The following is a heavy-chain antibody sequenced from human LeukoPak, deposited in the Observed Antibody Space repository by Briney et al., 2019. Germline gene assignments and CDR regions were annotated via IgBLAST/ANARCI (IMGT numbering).Heavy chain of an antibody. CDR3: ATDRGWRTSGYYLYYFEY. CDR2: IKHDGSEK. Sequence: GGSLRLSCAASGFIFTNYFMSWVRQAPGKGLEWVASIKHDGSEKYYVDSVRGRFTIYRDNTKNSLYLQMSSLRAEDTAVYYCATDRGWRTSGYYLYYFEYWGQGTLVTFSS. D-gene: IGHD3-3*01. CDR1: GFIFTNYF. J-gene: IGHJ4*02. V-gene: IGHV3-7*01.